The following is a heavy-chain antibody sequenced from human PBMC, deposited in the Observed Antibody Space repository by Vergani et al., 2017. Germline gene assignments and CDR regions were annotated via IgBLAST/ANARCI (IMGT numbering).Heavy chain of an antibody. V-gene: IGHV4-34*01. CDR1: GGSFSGYY. Sequence: QVQLQQWGPGLLKPSETLSLTCAVYGGSFSGYYWSWIRQSPGKGLEWIGEVNHSGRTNYNPSLKSRVTISGDTSKNQFSLRLTSVTAADTAVYYCARGLRPRRSGWTSADFDYWAQGTLVTVSS. D-gene: IGHD6-19*01. CDR2: VNHSGRT. CDR3: ARGLRPRRSGWTSADFDY. J-gene: IGHJ4*02.